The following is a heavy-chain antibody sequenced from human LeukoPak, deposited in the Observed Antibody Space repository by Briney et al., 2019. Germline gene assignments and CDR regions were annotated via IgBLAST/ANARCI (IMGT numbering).Heavy chain of an antibody. J-gene: IGHJ4*02. D-gene: IGHD4-17*01. CDR1: GGTFSSYA. CDR3: ARGYGDYLLFDY. CDR2: IIPIFGTA. V-gene: IGHV1-69*05. Sequence: SVKVSCKASGGTFSSYAISWVRQAPGQGLEWMGGIIPIFGTANYARKFQGRVTITTDESTSTAYMELSSLRSEDTAVYYCARGYGDYLLFDYWGQGTLVTVSS.